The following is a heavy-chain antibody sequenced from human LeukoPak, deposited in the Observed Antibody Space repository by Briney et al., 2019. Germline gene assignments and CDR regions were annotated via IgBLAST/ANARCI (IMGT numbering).Heavy chain of an antibody. CDR1: GYTFNTYA. V-gene: IGHV3-21*04. D-gene: IGHD2-8*01. Sequence: GGSLRLSCLASGYTFNTYAMNWVRQAPGGGLEWVAALSGDRSHIYHADSVMGRFTISRDNVKNSLYLQMNSLRADDTAVYYCTRDLYSMYAKWGQGTLVTVSS. J-gene: IGHJ4*02. CDR3: TRDLYSMYAK. CDR2: LSGDRSHI.